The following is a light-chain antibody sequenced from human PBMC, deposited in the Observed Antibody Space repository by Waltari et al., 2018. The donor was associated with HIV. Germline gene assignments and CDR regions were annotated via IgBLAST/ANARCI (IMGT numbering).Light chain of an antibody. Sequence: QSALTQPASVSGSPGQSITISCTGTSSDVGGYNSVSWYQQHPGKAPKLMIYEVSNRPSGVSYRFSGSKSGNTASRTISGLQAEDETDYYCSSYTSSGAYVFGTGTTVTVL. CDR2: EVS. V-gene: IGLV2-14*01. CDR3: SSYTSSGAYV. CDR1: SSDVGGYNS. J-gene: IGLJ1*01.